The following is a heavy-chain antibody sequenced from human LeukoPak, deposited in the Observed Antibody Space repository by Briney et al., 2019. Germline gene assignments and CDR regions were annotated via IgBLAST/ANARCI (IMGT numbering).Heavy chain of an antibody. Sequence: GGSLRLSCAASGFSFSSLSMNWVRQAPGKGLEWVSAISSSSTSIKQRDSVKGLFTTYRDNAKSSVYLEMSDLRVEDTAVYYCAKVGTGNQYGSGDFDLWGQGSLVTVSS. D-gene: IGHD3-10*01. CDR3: AKVGTGNQYGSGDFDL. CDR1: GFSFSSLS. CDR2: ISSSSTSI. V-gene: IGHV3-21*06. J-gene: IGHJ4*02.